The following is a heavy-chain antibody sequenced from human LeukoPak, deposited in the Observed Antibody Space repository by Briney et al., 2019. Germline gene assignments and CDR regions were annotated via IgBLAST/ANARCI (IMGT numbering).Heavy chain of an antibody. Sequence: GGSLRLSCSASGFTFSNYWVHWVRQAPGKGLEWVSYISSSCSTIYYADSVKGRFTISRDNDKNSLYLQMNSLRAEDTAGYYCARDRGSYGMDVWGQGTTVTVSS. CDR1: GFTFSNYW. D-gene: IGHD1-26*01. V-gene: IGHV3-48*03. CDR2: ISSSCSTI. CDR3: ARDRGSYGMDV. J-gene: IGHJ6*02.